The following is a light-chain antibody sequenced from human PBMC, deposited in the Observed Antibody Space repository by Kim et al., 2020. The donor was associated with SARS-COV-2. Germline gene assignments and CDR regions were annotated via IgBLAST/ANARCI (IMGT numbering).Light chain of an antibody. CDR3: AAWDDSLNAVV. CDR2: YDD. J-gene: IGLJ7*01. Sequence: QSVLTQPPSMSEVPGQRVTISCSGSSSNIGRHAVNWYQQFPGKAPKLLIYYDDLLPSGVSDRFSGSKSGTSASLAISRLQSEDEGDYYCAAWDDSLNAVVFGGGTQLTVL. CDR1: SSNIGRHA. V-gene: IGLV1-36*01.